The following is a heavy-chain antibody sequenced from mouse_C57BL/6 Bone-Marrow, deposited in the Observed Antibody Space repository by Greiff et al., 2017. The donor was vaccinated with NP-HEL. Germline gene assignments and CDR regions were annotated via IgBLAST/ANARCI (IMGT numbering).Heavy chain of an antibody. CDR3: ARGAYYSNYGAY. D-gene: IGHD2-5*01. CDR2: IYPGSGST. CDR1: GYTFTSYW. Sequence: QVQLQQPGAELVKPGASVKMSCKASGYTFTSYWITWVKQRPGQGLEWIGDIYPGSGSTNYNEKFKSKATLTVDKSSSTAYMQLSSLTSEDSAVCYCARGAYYSNYGAYWGQGTLVTVSA. V-gene: IGHV1-55*01. J-gene: IGHJ3*01.